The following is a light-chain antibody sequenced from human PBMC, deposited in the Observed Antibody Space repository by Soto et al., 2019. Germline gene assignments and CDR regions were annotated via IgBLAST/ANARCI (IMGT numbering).Light chain of an antibody. CDR1: QSVLYSSNNKNY. J-gene: IGKJ5*01. CDR2: WAS. CDR3: QQYYSTPLT. Sequence: DIVMTQSPDSLAVSLGERATINCKSSQSVLYSSNNKNYLAWYQQKPGQPPKLLIYWASTRESGVPDRFSGSGSVTDFTLTISSLQAEDVAVYYCQQYYSTPLTFGQGTRLEMK. V-gene: IGKV4-1*01.